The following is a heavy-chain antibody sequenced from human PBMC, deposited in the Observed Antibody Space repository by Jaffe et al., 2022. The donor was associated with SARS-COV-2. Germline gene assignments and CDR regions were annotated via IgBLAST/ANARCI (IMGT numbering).Heavy chain of an antibody. CDR1: GGSFSGYY. V-gene: IGHV4-34*01. D-gene: IGHD6-13*01. J-gene: IGHJ5*02. CDR2: INHSGST. CDR3: ARDRRHIAAAGTIWFDP. Sequence: QVQLQQWGAGLLKPSETLSLTCAVYGGSFSGYYWSWIRQPPGKGLEWIGEINHSGSTNYNPSLKSRVTISVDTSKNQFSLKLSSVTAADTAVYYCARDRRHIAAAGTIWFDPWGQGTLVTVSS.